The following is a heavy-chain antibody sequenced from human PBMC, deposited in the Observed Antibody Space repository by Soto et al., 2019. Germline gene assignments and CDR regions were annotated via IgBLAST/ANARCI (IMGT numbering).Heavy chain of an antibody. CDR1: GYSFTSYW. J-gene: IGHJ3*02. D-gene: IGHD3-22*01. V-gene: IGHV5-51*01. CDR2: IYPGDSDT. CDR3: ARRDYYDSSGYYGSGENAFDI. Sequence: GESLKISCKGSGYSFTSYWIGWVRQMPGKGLEWMGIIYPGDSDTRYSPSFQGQVTISADKSISTAYLQWSSLKASDTAMYYCARRDYYDSSGYYGSGENAFDIWGQGTMLTVSS.